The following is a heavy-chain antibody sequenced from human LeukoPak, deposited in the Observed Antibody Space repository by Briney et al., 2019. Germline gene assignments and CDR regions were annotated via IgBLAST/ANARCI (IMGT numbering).Heavy chain of an antibody. CDR2: VQHIGGET. V-gene: IGHV3-7*01. D-gene: IGHD4-11*01. CDR3: ATYSILNAREFRY. Sequence: GTLSLTCAVSGDSISSSNWWNWVRQAPGKGLEWVANVQHIGGETYYVDSEKGRFTISRDNAKNSVYLQMNSLGADDTAVYYCATYSILNAREFRYWGQGTLVTVTS. CDR1: GDSISSSNW. J-gene: IGHJ1*01.